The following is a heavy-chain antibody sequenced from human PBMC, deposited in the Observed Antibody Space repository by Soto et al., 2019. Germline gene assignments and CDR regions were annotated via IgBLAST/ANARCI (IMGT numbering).Heavy chain of an antibody. D-gene: IGHD3-3*01. CDR1: GLTFSRYA. CDR3: ADDRVESGLRESDY. CDR2: LTPGGETT. J-gene: IGHJ4*02. V-gene: IGHV3-23*01. Sequence: GGYLRLSCAASGLTFSRYAMTWVRQAPGEGLEWVSALTPGGETTYYVDSVKGRFTISRGNSKNTLYLRMNSLRAEDTAIYYCADDRVESGLRESDYWGQGTLVTVSS.